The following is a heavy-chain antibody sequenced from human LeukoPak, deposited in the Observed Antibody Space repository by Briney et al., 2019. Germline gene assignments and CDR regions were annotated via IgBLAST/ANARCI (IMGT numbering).Heavy chain of an antibody. Sequence: SETLSLTCTVSGGSISSYYWSLIRQPPGKGLEWIGYIYYSGSTNYNPSLKSRVTISVDTSKNQFSLKLSSVTAADTAVYYCARDTSTSFDYWGQGTLVTVSS. CDR2: IYYSGST. CDR1: GGSISSYY. V-gene: IGHV4-59*01. CDR3: ARDTSTSFDY. D-gene: IGHD2-2*01. J-gene: IGHJ4*02.